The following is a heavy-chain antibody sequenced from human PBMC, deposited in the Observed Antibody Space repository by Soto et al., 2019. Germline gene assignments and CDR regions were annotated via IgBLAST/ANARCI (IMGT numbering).Heavy chain of an antibody. J-gene: IGHJ4*02. CDR1: GFTFSSYS. CDR3: ARDGPSDDSGAFDY. V-gene: IGHV3-21*01. D-gene: IGHD1-1*01. CDR2: ISSSSSYI. Sequence: EVQLVESGGGLVKPGGSLRLSCAASGFTFSSYSMNWVRQAPGKGLEWVSSISSSSSYIYYADSVKGRFTISRDNATNSLYLQMNSLRAEDTAVYYCARDGPSDDSGAFDYWGQGTLVTVSS.